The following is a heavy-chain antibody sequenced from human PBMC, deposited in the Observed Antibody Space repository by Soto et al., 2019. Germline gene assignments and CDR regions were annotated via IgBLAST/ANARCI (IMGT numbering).Heavy chain of an antibody. Sequence: GPEVKKPGASVRVSCRASGYTFTNYGIGWVRQAPGQGLEGMGWINTYNGNTNYAQKFRGRLTMTTDTSTTTAYMELRSLKSDDTAMYYCAKDGVDRTATVTGGYWGQGTLVTVSS. D-gene: IGHD5-18*01. J-gene: IGHJ4*02. CDR2: INTYNGNT. CDR1: GYTFTNYG. CDR3: AKDGVDRTATVTGGY. V-gene: IGHV1-18*01.